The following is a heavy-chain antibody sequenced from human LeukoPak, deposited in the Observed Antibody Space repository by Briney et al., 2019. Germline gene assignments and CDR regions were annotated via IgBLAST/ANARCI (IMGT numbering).Heavy chain of an antibody. V-gene: IGHV3-30*02. J-gene: IGHJ4*02. Sequence: GGSLRLSCAASGFSFSSYGMHWVRQAPGKGLEWVAFIRYDGSNKYYADSVKGRFTISRDNAKNSLYLQMNSLRAEDTAVYYCARDLDFWSGYSASDYWGQGTLVTVSS. CDR2: IRYDGSNK. CDR1: GFSFSSYG. CDR3: ARDLDFWSGYSASDY. D-gene: IGHD3-3*01.